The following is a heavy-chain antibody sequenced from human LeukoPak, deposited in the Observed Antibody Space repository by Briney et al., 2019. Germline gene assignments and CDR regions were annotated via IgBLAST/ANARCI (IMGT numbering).Heavy chain of an antibody. J-gene: IGHJ6*02. Sequence: SETLSLTCTVSGGSISSYYWSWIRQPPGKGLEWIGYIYYSGSTNYNPSLKSRVTISVDTSKNQFSLKLSSVTAAGTAVYYCAREGPLEYSSSWQRSSEAGMDVWGQGTTVTVSS. CDR2: IYYSGST. CDR1: GGSISSYY. V-gene: IGHV4-59*01. CDR3: AREGPLEYSSSWQRSSEAGMDV. D-gene: IGHD6-13*01.